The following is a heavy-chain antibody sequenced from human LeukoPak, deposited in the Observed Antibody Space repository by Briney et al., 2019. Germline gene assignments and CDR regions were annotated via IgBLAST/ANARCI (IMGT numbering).Heavy chain of an antibody. D-gene: IGHD1-26*01. Sequence: GGSLRLSCAASGFSLSTHGMHWVRQAPGKGLEWVAGMWHDGTREDYADSVKGRFTISRDLSKNTLNLQMNSLGVEDTAMFYCARDLSYGSLDFRGQGTLVTVSS. J-gene: IGHJ4*02. CDR3: ARDLSYGSLDF. CDR1: GFSLSTHG. V-gene: IGHV3-33*01. CDR2: MWHDGTRE.